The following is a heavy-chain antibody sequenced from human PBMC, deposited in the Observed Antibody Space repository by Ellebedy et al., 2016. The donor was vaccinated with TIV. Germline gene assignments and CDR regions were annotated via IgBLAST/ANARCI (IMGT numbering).Heavy chain of an antibody. CDR3: ARFPSFTMIVVPFDY. V-gene: IGHV1-2*02. Sequence: ASVKVSXXASGYTFTGYYMHWVRQAPGQGLEWMGWINPNSGGTNYAQKFQGRVTMTRDTSISTAYMELSRLRSDDTAVYYCARFPSFTMIVVPFDYWGQGTLVTVSS. J-gene: IGHJ4*02. D-gene: IGHD3-22*01. CDR1: GYTFTGYY. CDR2: INPNSGGT.